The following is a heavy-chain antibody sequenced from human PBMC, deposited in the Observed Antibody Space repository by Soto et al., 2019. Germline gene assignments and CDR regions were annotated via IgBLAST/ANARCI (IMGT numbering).Heavy chain of an antibody. J-gene: IGHJ1*01. V-gene: IGHV3-30*18. CDR3: AKDRRLSDNSGYYGYAT. CDR1: GFSFSNYA. CDR2: ISYDGSEK. D-gene: IGHD3-22*01. Sequence: PGGSLRLSCAASGFSFSNYAMHWVRQAPGKGPEWVAVISYDGSEKYYADSVKGRFTISRDNSKNTLDLQMNSLTTEDTALYYCAKDRRLSDNSGYYGYATWGRGTMVTVSS.